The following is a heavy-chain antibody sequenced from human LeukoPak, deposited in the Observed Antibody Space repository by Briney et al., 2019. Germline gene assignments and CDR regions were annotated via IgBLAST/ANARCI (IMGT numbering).Heavy chain of an antibody. CDR3: ARGSSQLWLKTFLDY. Sequence: GASVKVSCKASGGTFSSYAISWVRQAPGQGLEWMGRIIPILGIANYAQKFQGRVTITADKSTSTAYMELSSLRSEDTAVYYCARGSSQLWLKTFLDYWGQGTLVTVSS. J-gene: IGHJ4*02. CDR1: GGTFSSYA. D-gene: IGHD5-18*01. CDR2: IIPILGIA. V-gene: IGHV1-69*04.